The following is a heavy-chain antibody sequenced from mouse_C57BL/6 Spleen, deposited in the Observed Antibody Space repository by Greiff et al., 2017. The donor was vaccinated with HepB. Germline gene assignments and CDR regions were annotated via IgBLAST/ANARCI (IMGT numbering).Heavy chain of an antibody. Sequence: DVMLVESGEGLVKPGGSLKLSCAASGFTFSSYAMSWVRQTPEKRLEWVAYISSGGDYIYYADTVKGRFTISRDNARNTLYLQMSSLKSEDTAMYYCTRGTGTSYYAMDYWGQGTSVTVSS. V-gene: IGHV5-9-1*02. CDR3: TRGTGTSYYAMDY. D-gene: IGHD4-1*01. J-gene: IGHJ4*01. CDR1: GFTFSSYA. CDR2: ISSGGDYI.